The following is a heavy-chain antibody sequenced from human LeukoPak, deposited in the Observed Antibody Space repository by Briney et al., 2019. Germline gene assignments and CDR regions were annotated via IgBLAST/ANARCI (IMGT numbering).Heavy chain of an antibody. Sequence: ESGPTLVKPTQTLTLTCTFSGFSLSTSGVGVGWIRQPPGKALEWLALIYGDDDKRYNPSLKSRLTITKDTSKNQVVLTMTNKDPVDTATYYCAHKAIGVRGIYLDYWGQGTLVTVSS. CDR2: IYGDDDK. CDR1: GFSLSTSGVG. J-gene: IGHJ4*02. V-gene: IGHV2-5*02. D-gene: IGHD3-10*01. CDR3: AHKAIGVRGIYLDY.